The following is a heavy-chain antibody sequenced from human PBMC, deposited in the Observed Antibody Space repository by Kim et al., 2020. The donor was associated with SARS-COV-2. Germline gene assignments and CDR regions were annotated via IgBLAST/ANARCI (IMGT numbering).Heavy chain of an antibody. CDR3: ARQAFRGGTAMGPINWFDP. V-gene: IGHV4-39*01. J-gene: IGHJ5*02. CDR2: IYYSGST. CDR1: GGSISSSSYY. D-gene: IGHD5-18*01. Sequence: SETLSLTCTVSGGSISSSSYYWGWIRQPPGKGLEWIGSIYYSGSTYYNPSLKSRVTISVDTSKNQFSLKLSSVTAADTAVYYCARQAFRGGTAMGPINWFDPWGQGTLVTVSS.